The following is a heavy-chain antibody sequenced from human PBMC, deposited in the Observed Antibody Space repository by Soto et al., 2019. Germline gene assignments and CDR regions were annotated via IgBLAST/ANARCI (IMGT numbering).Heavy chain of an antibody. J-gene: IGHJ3*02. D-gene: IGHD3-10*01. CDR1: GGSFSGYY. V-gene: IGHV4-34*01. CDR2: INHSGST. Sequence: QVQLQQWGAGLLKPSETLSLTCAVYGGSFSGYYWSWIRQPPGKGLEWVGEINHSGSTNYIPSLKSRGTRSVDTSQNQFSLKLRSVHAADTAVYYCAREGKLLWFGELSGRQHRISDAFDIWGQGTMVTVSS. CDR3: AREGKLLWFGELSGRQHRISDAFDI.